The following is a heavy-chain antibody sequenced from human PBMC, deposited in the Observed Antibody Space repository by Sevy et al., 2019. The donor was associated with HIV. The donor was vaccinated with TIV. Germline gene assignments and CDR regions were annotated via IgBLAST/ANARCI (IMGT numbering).Heavy chain of an antibody. CDR1: GGSFSGYY. CDR2: INHSGST. J-gene: IGHJ5*02. Sequence: SETLSLTCAVYGGSFSGYYWSWIRQPPGKGLEWIGEINHSGSTNYNPSLKSRVTISVDTSKNQFSLKLSSVTAADTAVYYCARGVGSGWYKVWFDPWGQRTLVTVSS. CDR3: ARGVGSGWYKVWFDP. D-gene: IGHD6-19*01. V-gene: IGHV4-34*01.